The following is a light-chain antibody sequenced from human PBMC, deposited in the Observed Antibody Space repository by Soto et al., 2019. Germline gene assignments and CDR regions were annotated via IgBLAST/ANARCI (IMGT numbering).Light chain of an antibody. CDR3: ETWDSNTWV. J-gene: IGLJ3*02. CDR2: LEGRGNY. V-gene: IGLV4-60*02. CDR1: SGHSSYI. Sequence: QPVLTQSSSASASLGSAVKLTCTLSSGHSSYIIAWHQQQPGKAPRYLMKLEGRGNYNKGSGVPDRFSGSSSGADRYLTISNLQFEDEADYYCETWDSNTWVFGGGTTLTVL.